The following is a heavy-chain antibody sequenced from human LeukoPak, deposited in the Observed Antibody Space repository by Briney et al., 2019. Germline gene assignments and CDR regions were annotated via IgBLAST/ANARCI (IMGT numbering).Heavy chain of an antibody. V-gene: IGHV4-59*01. CDR3: ARDENCIDGVCYYYDV. CDR1: GGSISSYY. D-gene: IGHD2-8*02. CDR2: SNQRGRT. Sequence: SETLSLTCTVPGGSISSYYWSWIRQPPGKGLEWTGYSNQRGRTSYNPSLKSRVTISIDTSKNQFSLRLNSVTAADTAVYYCARDENCIDGVCYYYDVWGQGTLVTVS. J-gene: IGHJ3*01.